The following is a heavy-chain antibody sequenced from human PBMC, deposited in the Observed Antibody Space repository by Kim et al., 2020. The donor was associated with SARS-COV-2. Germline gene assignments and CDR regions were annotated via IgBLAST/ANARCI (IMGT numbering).Heavy chain of an antibody. CDR3: ARRITMVRGAIEFDY. J-gene: IGHJ4*02. CDR1: GFTFSSYW. V-gene: IGHV3-7*03. Sequence: GGSLRLSCAASGFTFSSYWMSWVRQAPGKGLEWVANIKQDGSEKYYVDSVKGRFTISRNNAKNSLYLQMNSLRAEDTAVYYCARRITMVRGAIEFDYWGQGTLVTVSS. D-gene: IGHD3-10*01. CDR2: IKQDGSEK.